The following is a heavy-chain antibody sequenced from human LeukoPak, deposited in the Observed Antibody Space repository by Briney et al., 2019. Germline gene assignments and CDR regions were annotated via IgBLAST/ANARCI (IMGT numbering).Heavy chain of an antibody. V-gene: IGHV4-59*01. J-gene: IGHJ5*02. CDR1: GASINNYY. Sequence: NPSETLSLTCTVSGASINNYYWTWIRQPPGKGLEWIGYSGNTNYNPSLKGRVTISIDTSKNQFSLKLTSVTAADTAIYYCARDTNWFDPWGLGTLVTVSS. CDR2: SGNT. CDR3: ARDTNWFDP. D-gene: IGHD1-1*01.